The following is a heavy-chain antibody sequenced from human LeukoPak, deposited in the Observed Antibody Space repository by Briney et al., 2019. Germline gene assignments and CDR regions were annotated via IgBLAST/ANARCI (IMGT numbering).Heavy chain of an antibody. J-gene: IGHJ3*02. Sequence: PGGSLRLSCAASGFTFSDYYMSWIRQAPGKGLEWVSYISSSGSTIYYADSVKGRFTISRDNAKNSPYLQMNSLRAEDTAVYYCARDLWSGSDAFDIWGQGTMVTVSS. CDR2: ISSSGSTI. CDR3: ARDLWSGSDAFDI. CDR1: GFTFSDYY. D-gene: IGHD3-3*01. V-gene: IGHV3-11*01.